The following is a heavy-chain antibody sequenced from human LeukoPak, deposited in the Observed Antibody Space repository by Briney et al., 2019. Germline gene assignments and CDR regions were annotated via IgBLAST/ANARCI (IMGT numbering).Heavy chain of an antibody. D-gene: IGHD3-3*01. CDR1: GYSFTSYW. CDR2: IYPGDSDT. CDR3: ARQGLTYYDFWSGHADH. J-gene: IGHJ4*02. Sequence: RGESLKISCKGSGYSFTSYWIGWVRQMPGKGLEWMGIIYPGDSDTRYSPSFQGQVTISADKSISTAYLQWSSLKASDTAMYYCARQGLTYYDFWSGHADHWGQGTLVTVSS. V-gene: IGHV5-51*01.